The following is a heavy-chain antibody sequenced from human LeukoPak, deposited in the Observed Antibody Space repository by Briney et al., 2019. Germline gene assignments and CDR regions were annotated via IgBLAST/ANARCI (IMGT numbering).Heavy chain of an antibody. Sequence: PGGSLRPSCAASGFTLSSYWMSWVRQALGKRLEWVANIKQDGSEKYYVDTVKDRFTISRDNAKNSLYLQMNSLRAEDTAVYYCARACNQYGMDVWGQGTTVTVSS. CDR3: ARACNQYGMDV. CDR2: IKQDGSEK. V-gene: IGHV3-7*04. D-gene: IGHD1-14*01. J-gene: IGHJ6*02. CDR1: GFTLSSYW.